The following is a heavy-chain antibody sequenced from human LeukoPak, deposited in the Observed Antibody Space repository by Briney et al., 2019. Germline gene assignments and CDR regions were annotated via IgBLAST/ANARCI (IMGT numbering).Heavy chain of an antibody. CDR3: ARDRSCTGGSCYMDV. CDR1: GFTFSTNA. CDR2: ISGSVDNT. J-gene: IGHJ6*03. V-gene: IGHV3-23*01. D-gene: IGHD2-15*01. Sequence: GGSLRLSCAASGFTFSTNAMSWVRQAPGKGLEWVSGISGSVDNTNHADSVKGRFTITRDNSKNTLSLQMSSMRVEDTAVYYCARDRSCTGGSCYMDVWGRGTTVTVSS.